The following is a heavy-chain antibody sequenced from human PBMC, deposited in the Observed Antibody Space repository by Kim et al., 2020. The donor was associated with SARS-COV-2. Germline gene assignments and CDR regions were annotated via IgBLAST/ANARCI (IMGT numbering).Heavy chain of an antibody. CDR3: ARGYSSSWYWAFDI. J-gene: IGHJ3*02. Sequence: PGSVKGRFTISRKNAKNSLYLQMNSLRDGDTAVYYCARGYSSSWYWAFDIWGQGTMVTVSS. D-gene: IGHD6-13*01. V-gene: IGHV3-13*01.